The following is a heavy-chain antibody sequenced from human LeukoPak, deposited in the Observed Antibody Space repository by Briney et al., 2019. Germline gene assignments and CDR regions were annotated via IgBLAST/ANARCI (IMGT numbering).Heavy chain of an antibody. V-gene: IGHV4-59*01. CDR2: IYYTGST. CDR1: GGSISSYY. J-gene: IGHJ5*02. CDR3: ASSSWYGNWFDP. Sequence: SETLSLTCTVSGGSISSYYWSWIRQPPGKGLEWIGYIYYTGSTNYNPSLKSRVTISVDTSKNQFSLKLSSVTAADTAVYCCASSSWYGNWFDPWGQGTLVTVSS. D-gene: IGHD6-13*01.